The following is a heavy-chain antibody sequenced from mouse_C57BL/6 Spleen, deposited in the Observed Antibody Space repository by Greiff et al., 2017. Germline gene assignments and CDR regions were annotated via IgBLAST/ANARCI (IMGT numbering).Heavy chain of an antibody. CDR3: ARGGSSGYVDYFDY. D-gene: IGHD3-2*02. CDR2: IYPGSGNT. Sequence: QVQLQQSGPELVKPGASVKISCKASGYSFTSYYIHWVKQRPGQGLEWIGGIYPGSGNTKYNEKFKGKATLTADTSSSTAYMQLSSLTSEDSAVYYCARGGSSGYVDYFDYWGQGTTLTVSS. CDR1: GYSFTSYY. J-gene: IGHJ2*01. V-gene: IGHV1-66*01.